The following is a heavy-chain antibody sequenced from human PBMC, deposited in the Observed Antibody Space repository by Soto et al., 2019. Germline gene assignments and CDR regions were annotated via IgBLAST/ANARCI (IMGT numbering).Heavy chain of an antibody. CDR2: INVGNGNT. J-gene: IGHJ4*02. Sequence: QVQLVQSGAEVKKPGASVKVSCKASGYTFTSYAMHWVRQAPGQRLEWMGWINVGNGNTKYSQKFQGRVTITRDTSASTAYMELSSLRSEDTAVYYCARDFPIDYWGQGTLVTVSS. CDR1: GYTFTSYA. CDR3: ARDFPIDY. V-gene: IGHV1-3*01.